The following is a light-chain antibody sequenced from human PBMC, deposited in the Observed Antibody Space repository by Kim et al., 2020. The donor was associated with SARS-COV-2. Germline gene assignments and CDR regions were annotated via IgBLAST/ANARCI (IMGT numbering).Light chain of an antibody. J-gene: IGLJ2*01. CDR3: NSRDSSGNHLKV. V-gene: IGLV3-19*01. CDR1: SLRSYY. Sequence: GQTVRITCQGDSLRSYYASWYQQKPGQAPVLVIYGKNNWPSGIPDRFSGSSSGNTASLTITGAQADDEADYYCNSRDSSGNHLKVFGGGTQLTVL. CDR2: GKN.